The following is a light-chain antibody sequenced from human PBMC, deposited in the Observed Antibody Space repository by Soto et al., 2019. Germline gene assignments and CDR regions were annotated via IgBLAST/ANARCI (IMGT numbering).Light chain of an antibody. Sequence: QSVLTQPPSVSGAPGQRVTISCTGSSSNIGAGYDVHWYQRLPGTAPKLLIYGNSNRPSGVPDRFSGSKSGTSASLAITGLQAEDEADYYCQSYDGSLSAVVFGGGTKVTVL. CDR3: QSYDGSLSAVV. CDR1: SSNIGAGYD. V-gene: IGLV1-40*01. CDR2: GNS. J-gene: IGLJ2*01.